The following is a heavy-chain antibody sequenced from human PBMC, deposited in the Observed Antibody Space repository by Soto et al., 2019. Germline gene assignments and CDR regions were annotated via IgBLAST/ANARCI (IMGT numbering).Heavy chain of an antibody. CDR3: ASAALLYDSPTEYWYFDL. D-gene: IGHD3-22*01. CDR1: GGTFSSYA. V-gene: IGHV1-69*01. Sequence: QVQLVQSGAEVKKPGSSVKVSCKASGGTFSSYAISWVRQAPGQGLEWMGGIIPIFGTANYAQKFQGRVTITADESTRTADMELRSLRSEDTAVYYCASAALLYDSPTEYWYFDLWGRGTLVTVSS. J-gene: IGHJ2*01. CDR2: IIPIFGTA.